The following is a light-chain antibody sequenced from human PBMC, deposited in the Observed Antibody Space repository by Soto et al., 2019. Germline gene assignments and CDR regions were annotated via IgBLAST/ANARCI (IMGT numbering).Light chain of an antibody. CDR1: QSVSSY. CDR3: QQRSNSPLT. CDR2: DAS. Sequence: IVYIHFASPLLMSPGERATLSCRASQSVSSYLAWYQQKPGQAPRLLIYDASNRATGIPARFSGSGSGTDFTLTISSLETEDFAVYYCQQRSNSPLTFGGGIKVDTK. J-gene: IGKJ4*01. V-gene: IGKV3-11*01.